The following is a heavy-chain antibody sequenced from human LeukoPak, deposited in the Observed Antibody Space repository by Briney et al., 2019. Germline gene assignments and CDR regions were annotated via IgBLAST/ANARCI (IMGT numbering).Heavy chain of an antibody. Sequence: SETLSLTCTVSGVSISSGGYYWSWIRQHPGKGLEWIGYIYYSGSTYYNPSLKSRVTISVDTSKNQFSLKLSSVTAADTAVYYCARDQVHDYGDYGVYYYGMDVWGQGTTVTVSS. CDR2: IYYSGST. J-gene: IGHJ6*02. V-gene: IGHV4-31*03. D-gene: IGHD4-17*01. CDR1: GVSISSGGYY. CDR3: ARDQVHDYGDYGVYYYGMDV.